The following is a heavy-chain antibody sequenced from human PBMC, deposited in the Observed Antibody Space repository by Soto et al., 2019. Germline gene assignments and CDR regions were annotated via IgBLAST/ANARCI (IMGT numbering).Heavy chain of an antibody. V-gene: IGHV1-69*06. CDR2: IIPIFGTA. D-gene: IGHD3-10*01. CDR1: GGTFSSYA. CDR3: ARGYYYGSDYYYGMDV. J-gene: IGHJ6*02. Sequence: ASVKVSCKASGGTFSSYAISWVLQAPGQGLEWMGGIIPIFGTANYAQKFQGRVTITADKSTSTAYMELSSLRSEDTAVYYCARGYYYGSDYYYGMDVWGQGTTVTVSS.